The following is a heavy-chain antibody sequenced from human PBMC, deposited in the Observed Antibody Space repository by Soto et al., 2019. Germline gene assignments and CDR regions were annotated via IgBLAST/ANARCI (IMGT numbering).Heavy chain of an antibody. Sequence: SVKVSCKASGGTFGSYAISWVRQAPGQGLEWMGGIIPIFGTANYAQKFQGRVTITADESTSTAYMELSSLRSEDTAVYYCASIDQRELPLGWFDPWGQGTMVTVSS. CDR1: GGTFGSYA. J-gene: IGHJ5*02. D-gene: IGHD1-26*01. V-gene: IGHV1-69*13. CDR3: ASIDQRELPLGWFDP. CDR2: IIPIFGTA.